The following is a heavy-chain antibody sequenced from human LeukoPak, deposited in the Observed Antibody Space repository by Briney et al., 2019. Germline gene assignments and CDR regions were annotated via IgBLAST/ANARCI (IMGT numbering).Heavy chain of an antibody. CDR2: INYSGST. CDR1: GGSISSSSYY. Sequence: KPSETLSLTCTVSGGSISSSSYYWGWIRQPPGKGLEWIGSINYSGSTYYNPSLKSRVTISVDRSKNQFSLKLSSVTAADTAVYYCARVHLAMVRGAMPNWFDPWGQGTLVTVSS. CDR3: ARVHLAMVRGAMPNWFDP. D-gene: IGHD3-10*01. V-gene: IGHV4-39*07. J-gene: IGHJ5*02.